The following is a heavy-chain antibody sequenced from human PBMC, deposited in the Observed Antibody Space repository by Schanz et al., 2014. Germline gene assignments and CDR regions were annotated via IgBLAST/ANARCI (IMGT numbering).Heavy chain of an antibody. J-gene: IGHJ4*02. V-gene: IGHV3-53*01. CDR1: GYTVSSNY. Sequence: EVQLVESGGGLIQPGGSLRLSCAASGYTVSSNYMSWVRQAPGKGLEWVSVIYNGGGGRTYYADSVKGRFTISSDNSKNTLYLQMNSLRAEDTAVYYCARDQWLVGGWYFDYWGQGTLVTVSS. CDR3: ARDQWLVGGWYFDY. D-gene: IGHD6-19*01. CDR2: IYNGGGGRT.